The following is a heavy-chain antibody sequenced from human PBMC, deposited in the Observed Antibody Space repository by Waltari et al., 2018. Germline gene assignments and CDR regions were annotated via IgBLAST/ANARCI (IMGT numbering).Heavy chain of an antibody. V-gene: IGHV2-5*01. D-gene: IGHD3-10*01. CDR1: GFSLSTSGVG. CDR2: IYWNDDK. CDR3: AHSLNYYGSGSFDY. J-gene: IGHJ4*02. Sequence: QITLKESGPTLVKPTQTLTLTCTFSGFSLSTSGVGVGWLRQPPGKALEWLALIYWNDDKRYSPSLKSRLTITKDTSKNQVVLTMTNMDPVDTATYYCAHSLNYYGSGSFDYWGQGTLVTVSS.